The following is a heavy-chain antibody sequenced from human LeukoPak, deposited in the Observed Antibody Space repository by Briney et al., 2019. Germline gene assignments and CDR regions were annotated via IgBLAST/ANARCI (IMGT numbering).Heavy chain of an antibody. CDR2: IHYSGST. J-gene: IGHJ4*02. Sequence: SETLSLTCTVSGGSISSSGYFWGWFRQPPGKTLEWLGSIHYSGSTYYNPSLKSRITVSVDTSKNQFSLRLSSVTAADTSVYYCARKRDCNAGGCYEDCWGQGTLVTVSS. D-gene: IGHD2-15*01. CDR3: ARKRDCNAGGCYEDC. CDR1: GGSISSSGYF. V-gene: IGHV4-39*01.